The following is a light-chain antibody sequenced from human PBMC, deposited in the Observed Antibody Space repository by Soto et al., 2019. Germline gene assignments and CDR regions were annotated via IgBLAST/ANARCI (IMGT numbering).Light chain of an antibody. CDR3: MQALQNPRV. Sequence: DIVMTQSPLSLPVTPGEPASISCRSSQSLLHSNGYNSLDWYLQKPGQSPQLLIYLGSNRASGVPARFSGSGSSTDITLTITSVAVADVGVYYCMQALQNPRVFGPGTKVDIK. V-gene: IGKV2-28*01. J-gene: IGKJ3*01. CDR1: QSLLHSNGYNS. CDR2: LGS.